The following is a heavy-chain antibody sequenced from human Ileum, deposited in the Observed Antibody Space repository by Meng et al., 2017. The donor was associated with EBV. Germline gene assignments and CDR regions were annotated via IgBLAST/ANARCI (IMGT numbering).Heavy chain of an antibody. CDR2: IYWDDDK. J-gene: IGHJ5*02. Sequence: LKESAHTLGKPTQPPTLTRTFPWFSLSTSGVGVGWTRRPPGKALEWLALIYWDDDKRYSPSLKSRLTITKDTSKNQAVLTMTNMDPVDTATYYCAHGTYYYGPDFTGGWFDPWGQGTLVTVSS. CDR1: WFSLSTSGVG. V-gene: IGHV2-5*02. CDR3: AHGTYYYGPDFTGGWFDP. D-gene: IGHD3-10*01.